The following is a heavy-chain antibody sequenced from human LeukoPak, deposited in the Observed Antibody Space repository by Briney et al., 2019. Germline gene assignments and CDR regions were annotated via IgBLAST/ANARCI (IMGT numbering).Heavy chain of an antibody. CDR1: GGSISSGDYY. CDR2: IYYSGST. CDR3: ARGPRIVVVVAATHYWFDP. J-gene: IGHJ5*02. V-gene: IGHV4-30-4*01. Sequence: SQTLSLTCTVSGGSISSGDYYWSWIRQPPGKGLEWIGYIYYSGSTYYNPSPKSRVTISVDTSKNQFSLKLSSVTAADTAVYYCARGPRIVVVVAATHYWFDPWGQGTLVTVSS. D-gene: IGHD2-15*01.